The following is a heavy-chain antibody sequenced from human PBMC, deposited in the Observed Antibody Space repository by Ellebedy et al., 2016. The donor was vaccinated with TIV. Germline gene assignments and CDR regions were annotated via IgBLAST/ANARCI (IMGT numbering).Heavy chain of an antibody. CDR2: INHSGST. J-gene: IGHJ3*02. D-gene: IGHD3-22*01. Sequence: SQTLSLTCAVYGGSFSGYYWSWIRRPPGKGLEWIGEINHSGSTNYNPSLKSRVTISVDTSKNQFSLKLSSVTAADTAVYYCARGDYYDSSGSSSPAFDIWGQGTMVTVSS. CDR1: GGSFSGYY. V-gene: IGHV4-34*01. CDR3: ARGDYYDSSGSSSPAFDI.